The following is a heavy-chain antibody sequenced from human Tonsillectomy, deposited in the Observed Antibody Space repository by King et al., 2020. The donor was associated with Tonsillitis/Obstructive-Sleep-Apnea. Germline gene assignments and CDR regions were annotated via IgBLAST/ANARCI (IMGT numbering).Heavy chain of an antibody. Sequence: VQLVESGGGVVQPGRSLGLSCVASGFIFSNYAMHWVRQAPGKGLEWVAATWYDGSNKYYADSVKGRFTISRDNSKNTLFLQMSSLRAEDTAIYYCARGDSGSYEGFDYWGQGTMVTVSS. CDR1: GFIFSNYA. CDR3: ARGDSGSYEGFDY. CDR2: TWYDGSNK. V-gene: IGHV3-33*01. D-gene: IGHD1-26*01. J-gene: IGHJ4*01.